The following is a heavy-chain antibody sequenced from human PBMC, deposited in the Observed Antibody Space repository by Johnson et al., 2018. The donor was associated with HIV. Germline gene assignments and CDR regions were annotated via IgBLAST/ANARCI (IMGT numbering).Heavy chain of an antibody. CDR1: GFTVSTNY. D-gene: IGHD2-2*01. Sequence: EVQLVESGGGLVQPGGSLRLSCAASGFTVSTNYMNWVRQAPGKGLEWVSVFYSGGNTYHADSVKGRFTISRDNSKNTLYLQMNTLRAEDTAVYYCARGFCSSASCYLHAFDIWGQGTMVTVSS. CDR3: ARGFCSSASCYLHAFDI. CDR2: FYSGGNT. J-gene: IGHJ3*02. V-gene: IGHV3-66*02.